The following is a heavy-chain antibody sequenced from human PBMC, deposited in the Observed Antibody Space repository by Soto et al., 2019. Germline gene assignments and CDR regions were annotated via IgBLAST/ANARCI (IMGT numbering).Heavy chain of an antibody. CDR3: ARLPYYDILTGKTKFDY. Sequence: SETLSLTCAVYGGSFSGYYWSWIRQPPGKGLEWIGEINHSGSTNYNPSLKSRVTISVDTSKNQFSLKLSSVTAADTAVYYCARLPYYDILTGKTKFDYWGQRTLVTV. V-gene: IGHV4-34*01. CDR1: GGSFSGYY. CDR2: INHSGST. D-gene: IGHD3-9*01. J-gene: IGHJ4*02.